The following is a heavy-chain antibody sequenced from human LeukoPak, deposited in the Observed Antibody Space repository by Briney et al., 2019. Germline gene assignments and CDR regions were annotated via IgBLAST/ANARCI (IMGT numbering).Heavy chain of an antibody. V-gene: IGHV3-11*01. CDR2: ISSSGSTL. Sequence: GGSLRLSCAASGFTFSDYYMSWIRQAPGKGLEWVSYISSSGSTLYYADSVKGRVTISRDNAKNSLYLQMNSLRAEDTAVYYCARRRYNWNAIDYWGQGTLVTVSS. CDR3: ARRRYNWNAIDY. CDR1: GFTFSDYY. D-gene: IGHD1-20*01. J-gene: IGHJ4*02.